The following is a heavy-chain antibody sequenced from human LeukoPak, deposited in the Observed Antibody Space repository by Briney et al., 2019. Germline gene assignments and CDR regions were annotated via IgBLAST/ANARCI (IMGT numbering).Heavy chain of an antibody. Sequence: SETLSLTCAVYGGSFSGYYWSWIRQPPGKGLEWIGEINHSGSTDYNPSLKSRVTISVDTSKNQFSLKLSSVTAADTAVYYCASNDSSSWLAFDYWGQGTLVTVSS. CDR2: INHSGST. CDR1: GGSFSGYY. CDR3: ASNDSSSWLAFDY. V-gene: IGHV4-34*01. J-gene: IGHJ4*02. D-gene: IGHD6-13*01.